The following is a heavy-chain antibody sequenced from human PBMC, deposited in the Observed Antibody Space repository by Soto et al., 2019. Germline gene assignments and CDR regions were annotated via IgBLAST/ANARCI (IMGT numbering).Heavy chain of an antibody. Sequence: SETLSLTCAVYGGSFSGYYWSWIRQPPGKGLEGMGEINHSGSTKYNPSLKSRVTISVDTSKNQFSLKLSSVTAADTAVYYCARGFSPITIFGVVIMWYLDLWARGTLVTVSS. J-gene: IGHJ2*01. CDR1: GGSFSGYY. V-gene: IGHV4-34*01. CDR3: ARGFSPITIFGVVIMWYLDL. CDR2: INHSGST. D-gene: IGHD3-3*01.